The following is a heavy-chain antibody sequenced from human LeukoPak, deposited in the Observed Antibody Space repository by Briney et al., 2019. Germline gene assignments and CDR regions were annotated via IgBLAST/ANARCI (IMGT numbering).Heavy chain of an antibody. D-gene: IGHD2-15*01. Sequence: SETLSLTCTVSGGSISSYYWSWIRQPPGKGLEWIGYIYYSGSTNYNPSLKSRVTISVDTSKNQFSLKLSSVTAADTAVYHCAREYCSGGSCWGGAFDIWGQGTMVTVSS. CDR3: AREYCSGGSCWGGAFDI. CDR1: GGSISSYY. J-gene: IGHJ3*02. CDR2: IYYSGST. V-gene: IGHV4-59*01.